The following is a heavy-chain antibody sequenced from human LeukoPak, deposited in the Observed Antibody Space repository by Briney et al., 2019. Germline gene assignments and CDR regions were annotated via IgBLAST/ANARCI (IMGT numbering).Heavy chain of an antibody. D-gene: IGHD1-1*01. CDR1: GFTFSSYW. Sequence: GGSLRLSCAASGFTFSSYWMSWVRQAPGKGLEWVANIKQDGSEKYYVDSVKGRFTISRDNAKNSLYLQMNSLRAEDTAVYYCARWYNGDYYYYYMDVWGKGTTVTVSS. V-gene: IGHV3-7*01. CDR2: IKQDGSEK. J-gene: IGHJ6*03. CDR3: ARWYNGDYYYYYMDV.